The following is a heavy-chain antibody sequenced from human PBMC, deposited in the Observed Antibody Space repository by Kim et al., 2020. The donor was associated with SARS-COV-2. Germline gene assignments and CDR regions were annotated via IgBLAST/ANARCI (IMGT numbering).Heavy chain of an antibody. J-gene: IGHJ6*02. CDR2: IYSGGST. Sequence: GGSLRLSCAASGFTVSSNYMSWVRQAPGKGLEWVSVIYSGGSTYYADSVKGRFTISRDNSKNTLYLQMNSLRAEDTAVYYCARVHSSSLYYYYGMDVWGQGTTVTVSS. D-gene: IGHD6-13*01. CDR1: GFTVSSNY. V-gene: IGHV3-53*01. CDR3: ARVHSSSLYYYYGMDV.